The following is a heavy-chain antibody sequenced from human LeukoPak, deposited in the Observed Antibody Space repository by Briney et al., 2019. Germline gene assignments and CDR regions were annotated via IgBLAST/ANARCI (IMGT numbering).Heavy chain of an antibody. V-gene: IGHV3-30*02. J-gene: IGHJ5*02. CDR2: IRYDGSNK. Sequence: GGSLRLSCAASGFTFSNYWMSWVRQAPGKGLEWVAFIRYDGSNKYYADSVKGRFTISRDNSKNTLYLQMNSLRAEDTAVYYCAKDLGQWLDKGFDPWGQGTLVTVSS. CDR1: GFTFSNYW. CDR3: AKDLGQWLDKGFDP. D-gene: IGHD6-19*01.